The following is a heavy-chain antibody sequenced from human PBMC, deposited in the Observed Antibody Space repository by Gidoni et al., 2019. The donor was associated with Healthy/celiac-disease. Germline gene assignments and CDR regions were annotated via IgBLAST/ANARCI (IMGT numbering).Heavy chain of an antibody. Sequence: QVQLVQSGAEVKKHGSSVKVSCKASGGTFSSYAISWVRQAPGQGLEWMGGIIRIVGTANYAQKFQGRVTITADKSTSTAYMELSSLGSEDTAVYYCARDGRRDGYRYFDYWGQGTLVTVSS. D-gene: IGHD5-12*01. V-gene: IGHV1-69*06. CDR1: GGTFSSYA. CDR3: ARDGRRDGYRYFDY. J-gene: IGHJ4*02. CDR2: IIRIVGTA.